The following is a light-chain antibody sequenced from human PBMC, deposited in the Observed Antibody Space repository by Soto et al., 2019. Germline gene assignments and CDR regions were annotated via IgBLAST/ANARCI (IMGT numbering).Light chain of an antibody. CDR1: RSDVGSDNL. J-gene: IGLJ2*01. CDR3: CSYAGSSTVI. V-gene: IGLV2-23*02. Sequence: QSALTQPASVSGSPGQSITISCTGSRSDVGSDNLVSWYQHHPGKAPKLMIYDVNKRPSGVSNRFSGSKSGNTASLTISGLQPEDEADYYCCSYAGSSTVIFVGGTKLTVL. CDR2: DVN.